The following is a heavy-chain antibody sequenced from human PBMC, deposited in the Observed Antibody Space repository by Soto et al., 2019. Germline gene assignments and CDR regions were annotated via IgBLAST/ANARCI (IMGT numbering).Heavy chain of an antibody. D-gene: IGHD1-7*01. V-gene: IGHV4-4*02. CDR2: IYRTGST. J-gene: IGHJ4*02. Sequence: PSGSLSLASSFSGFSFTSHDWWTCVRPPPGQGLEWIGEIYRTGSTNYNPSLKSRVTISLDKSENQFSLKVTSLTAADTAVYYCASRDPGTSVDYWGQGTLVTVSS. CDR3: ASRDPGTSVDY. CDR1: GFSFTSHDW.